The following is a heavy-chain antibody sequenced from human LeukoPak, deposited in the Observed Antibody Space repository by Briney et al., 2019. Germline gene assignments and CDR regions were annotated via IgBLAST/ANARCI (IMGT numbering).Heavy chain of an antibody. CDR1: GGSISSSSYY. CDR3: ARHRIVVVPAAIGDPSTGTNWFDP. D-gene: IGHD2-2*02. CDR2: IYYSGST. V-gene: IGHV4-39*01. Sequence: SETLSLTCTVSGGSISSSSYYWGWIRQPPGKGLEWIGSIYYSGSTYYNPSLKSRVTISVDTSKNQFSLKLSSVTVADTAVYYCARHRIVVVPAAIGDPSTGTNWFDPWGQGTLVTVSS. J-gene: IGHJ5*02.